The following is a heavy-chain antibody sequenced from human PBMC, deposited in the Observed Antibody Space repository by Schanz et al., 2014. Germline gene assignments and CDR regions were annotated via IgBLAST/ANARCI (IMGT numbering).Heavy chain of an antibody. V-gene: IGHV4-4*02. CDR2: IYHSGRT. CDR1: GGSISSSNW. CDR3: ARGAGGGSGTYYGAYYNDYYMDV. Sequence: QVQLQESGPGLVKPSGTLSLTCAVSGGSISSSNWWSWVRQPPGKGLEWIGEIYHSGRTNYNPSLKSCVTISVDKSNNEFSLKLGSVPAADTAVYYCARGAGGGSGTYYGAYYNDYYMDVWGKGTTVAVSS. J-gene: IGHJ6*03. D-gene: IGHD3-10*01.